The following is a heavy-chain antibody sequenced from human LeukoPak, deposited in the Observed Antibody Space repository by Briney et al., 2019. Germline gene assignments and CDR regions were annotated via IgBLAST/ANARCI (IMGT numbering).Heavy chain of an antibody. CDR3: AKCRSLSPATPANY. Sequence: GGSLRLSCAASGFSFSNFATNWVRQAPGKGLEWVSSIRGGSGTTYYADSVKGRFTISRDNSKTTLYLQMDSLRAEDTAVYYCAKCRSLSPATPANYWGQGTLVTVSA. J-gene: IGHJ4*02. D-gene: IGHD2-15*01. CDR2: IRGGSGTT. CDR1: GFSFSNFA. V-gene: IGHV3-23*01.